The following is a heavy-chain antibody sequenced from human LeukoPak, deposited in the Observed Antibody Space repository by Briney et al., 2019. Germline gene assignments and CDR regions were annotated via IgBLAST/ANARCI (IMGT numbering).Heavy chain of an antibody. CDR2: IYYSGST. V-gene: IGHV4-30-4*07. J-gene: IGHJ4*02. CDR1: GFTFNSYA. Sequence: LRLFCAASGFTFNSYAMSWVRQAPGKGLEWIGYIYYSGSTYYNPSLKSRVTISVDTSKNQFSLKLSPVTAADTAVYYCARATDGPFDYWGQGTLVTVSS. CDR3: ARATDGPFDY.